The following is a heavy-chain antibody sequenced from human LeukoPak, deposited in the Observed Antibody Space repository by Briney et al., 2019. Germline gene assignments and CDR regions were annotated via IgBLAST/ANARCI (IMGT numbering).Heavy chain of an antibody. CDR2: ISWNSGSI. J-gene: IGHJ6*03. CDR3: AKTYNYYYYYIDV. CDR1: GFTFDDYA. V-gene: IGHV3-9*01. Sequence: GGSLRLSCAASGFTFDDYAMHWVRQAPGKGLEWVSGISWNSGSIGYADSVKGRFIISRDNSKNTLYLQMNRLRTEDTALYYCAKTYNYYYYYIDVWAKGPRSPSP. D-gene: IGHD3-10*01.